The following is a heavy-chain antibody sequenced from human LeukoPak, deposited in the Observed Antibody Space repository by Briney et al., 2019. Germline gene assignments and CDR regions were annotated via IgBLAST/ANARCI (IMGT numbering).Heavy chain of an antibody. V-gene: IGHV4-30-4*08. Sequence: PSQTLSLTCTVSGGSMSSGDYYWSWIPPPPGKGLEWIGYIYYSGSTHYNPSLKSRVTISVDTSKNQFSLKLSSVTAADTAVYYCARARYCSSTSCYSTYYCYMYVWGKGTTVTVSS. CDR1: GGSMSSGDYY. J-gene: IGHJ6*03. D-gene: IGHD2-2*01. CDR2: IYYSGST. CDR3: ARARYCSSTSCYSTYYCYMYV.